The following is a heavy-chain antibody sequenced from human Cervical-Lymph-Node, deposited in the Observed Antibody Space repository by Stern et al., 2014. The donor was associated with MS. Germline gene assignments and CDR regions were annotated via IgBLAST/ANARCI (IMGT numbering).Heavy chain of an antibody. Sequence: QVQLQESGPGLVQPSETLSLTCSVSGGSMTNYFWCWIRLPPGTGLDRIGYIYHSGSTNYTPSLKRRVTISVDTSNNQFSLKLTSVTAADTAVYYCARGAYSSSSDLWYWGQGALVTVSS. CDR3: ARGAYSSSSDLWY. CDR2: IYHSGST. D-gene: IGHD6-6*01. CDR1: GGSMTNYF. V-gene: IGHV4-59*01. J-gene: IGHJ4*02.